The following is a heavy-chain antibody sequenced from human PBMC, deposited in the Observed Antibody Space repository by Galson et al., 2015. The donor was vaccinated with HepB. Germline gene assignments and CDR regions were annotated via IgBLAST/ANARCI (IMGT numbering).Heavy chain of an antibody. CDR1: GGSISSSSYY. Sequence: ETLSLTCTVSGGSISSSSYYWGWLRQPPGKGLEWIGSFYYTGNTHYNPSLKSRVTISGDTSKNQFSLRLNSVTAADTAVYYCARHESESKTYAADNWGQGTLVTVSS. CDR2: FYYTGNT. V-gene: IGHV4-39*01. D-gene: IGHD2-2*01. CDR3: ARHESESKTYAADN. J-gene: IGHJ4*02.